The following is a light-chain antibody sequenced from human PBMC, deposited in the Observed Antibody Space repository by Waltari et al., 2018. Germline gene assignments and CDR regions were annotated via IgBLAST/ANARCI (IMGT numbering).Light chain of an antibody. CDR3: LLYLGSGIFV. CDR1: SGSVSTTSY. V-gene: IGLV8-61*01. J-gene: IGLJ3*02. CDR2: KAN. Sequence: QTVVPSEHSSSVSPGGTVTRSCALRSGSVSTTSYSICYQQTPRQAPRTLVYKANSRSSVVPDLFSGSILGNKAALTITGAQAEDESDYYCLLYLGSGIFVFGGGTKLTVL.